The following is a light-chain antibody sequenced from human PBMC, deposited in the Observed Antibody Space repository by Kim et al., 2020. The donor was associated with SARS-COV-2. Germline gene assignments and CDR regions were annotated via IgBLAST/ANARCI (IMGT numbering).Light chain of an antibody. CDR2: GRN. V-gene: IGLV3-19*01. Sequence: LGQRVRSTGQGDKVGIVCGGWYKQKPGQARILVMYGRNNRRPSGIPDRFSGSTSGNTAYLTITGTQAEDEAGYYCNCRDSSANRVIFGGGTQLTVL. CDR1: KVGIVC. CDR3: NCRDSSANRVI. J-gene: IGLJ2*01.